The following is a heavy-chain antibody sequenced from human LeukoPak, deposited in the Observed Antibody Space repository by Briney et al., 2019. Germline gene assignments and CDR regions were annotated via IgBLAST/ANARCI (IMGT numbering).Heavy chain of an antibody. CDR3: AKGSIVVVVAALDAFDI. Sequence: GGSLRLSCAASGFTFGSYAMSWVRQAPGKGLEWVSAISGSGGSTYYADSVKGRFTISRDNSKNTLYLQMNSLRAEDTAVYYCAKGSIVVVVAALDAFDIWGQGTMVTVSS. CDR1: GFTFGSYA. V-gene: IGHV3-23*01. CDR2: ISGSGGST. D-gene: IGHD2-15*01. J-gene: IGHJ3*02.